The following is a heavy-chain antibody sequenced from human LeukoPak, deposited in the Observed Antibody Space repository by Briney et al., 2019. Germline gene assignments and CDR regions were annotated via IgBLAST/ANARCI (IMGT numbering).Heavy chain of an antibody. J-gene: IGHJ4*02. V-gene: IGHV3-23*01. CDR3: AKGPYDFWSGPMYYFDY. CDR2: ISGSGGST. D-gene: IGHD3-3*01. CDR1: GFTFSSYA. Sequence: PGGSLRLSCAASGFTFSSYAMSWVRQAPGKGLEWVSAISGSGGSTYYADSVKGRFTISRDNSKNTLYLQMNSLRAEDTAVYYCAKGPYDFWSGPMYYFDYWGQGTLVTVSS.